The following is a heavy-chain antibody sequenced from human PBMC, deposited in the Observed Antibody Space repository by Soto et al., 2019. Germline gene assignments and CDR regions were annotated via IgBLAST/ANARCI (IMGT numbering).Heavy chain of an antibody. J-gene: IGHJ3*02. V-gene: IGHV3-74*01. CDR3: ARAYCGGDCYNAFDI. D-gene: IGHD2-21*02. CDR1: EFNFSSYW. Sequence: VGSLRLSCAASEFNFSSYWMHWVRQAPGKGLVWVSRINSDGSSTSYADSVKGRFTISRDNAKNTLYLQMNSLRAEDTAVYYCARAYCGGDCYNAFDIWGQGTMVTVSS. CDR2: INSDGSST.